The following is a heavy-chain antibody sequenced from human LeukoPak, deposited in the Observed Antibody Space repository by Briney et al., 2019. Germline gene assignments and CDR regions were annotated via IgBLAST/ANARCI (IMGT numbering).Heavy chain of an antibody. CDR3: ARGPVSGAPKEAFDI. J-gene: IGHJ3*02. Sequence: SETLSLTCTVSGGSISSYYWSWIRQPAGKGLEWIGRIYTSGSTNYNPSLKSRVTMSVDTSKNQFSLKLSSVTAADTAVYYCARGPVSGAPKEAFDIWGQGTMVTVSS. CDR2: IYTSGST. D-gene: IGHD1-26*01. CDR1: GGSISSYY. V-gene: IGHV4-4*07.